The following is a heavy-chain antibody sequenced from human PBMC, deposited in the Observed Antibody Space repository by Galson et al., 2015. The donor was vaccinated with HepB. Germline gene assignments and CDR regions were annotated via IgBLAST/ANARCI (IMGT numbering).Heavy chain of an antibody. CDR2: ISGGGYST. CDR1: GFTFSSYA. CDR3: AKGHEIVVVPAGIGY. D-gene: IGHD3-22*01. Sequence: SLRLSCAASGFTFSSYAMSWVRQAPGKGLEWVSAISGGGYSTYYADSVRGRFTISRDNSKNTLYLQMNSLRAEDTAVYYCAKGHEIVVVPAGIGYWGQGTLVTVSS. V-gene: IGHV3-23*01. J-gene: IGHJ4*02.